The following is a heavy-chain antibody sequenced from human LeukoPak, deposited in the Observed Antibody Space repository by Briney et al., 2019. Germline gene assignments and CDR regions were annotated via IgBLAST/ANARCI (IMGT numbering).Heavy chain of an antibody. CDR2: INPNSGGT. V-gene: IGHV1-2*02. CDR3: ARDRPVNYYDSSGYSEYYYYYYMDV. D-gene: IGHD3-22*01. CDR1: GYTFTGYY. Sequence: ASVKVSCKASGYTFTGYYMHWVRQAPGQGLEWMGWINPNSGGTNYAQKFQGRVTMTRDTSISTAHMELSRLRSDDTAVYYCARDRPVNYYDSSGYSEYYYYYYMDVWGKGTTVTISS. J-gene: IGHJ6*03.